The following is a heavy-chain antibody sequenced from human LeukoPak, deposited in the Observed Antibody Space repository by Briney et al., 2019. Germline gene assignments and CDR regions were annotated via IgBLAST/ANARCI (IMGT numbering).Heavy chain of an antibody. V-gene: IGHV3-21*01. D-gene: IGHD3-9*01. CDR3: ARAVHPGYSDWLPRLGGYDY. Sequence: GGSLRPSCAASGFTFSSYSMNWVRQAPGKGLEWVSSISSSSSYIYYADSVKGRFTISRDNAKNSLYLQMNSLRAEDTAVYYCARAVHPGYSDWLPRLGGYDYWGQGTLVTVSS. CDR1: GFTFSSYS. CDR2: ISSSSSYI. J-gene: IGHJ4*02.